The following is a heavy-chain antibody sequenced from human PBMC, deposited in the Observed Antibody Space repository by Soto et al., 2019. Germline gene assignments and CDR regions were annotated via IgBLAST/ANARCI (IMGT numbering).Heavy chain of an antibody. J-gene: IGHJ4*02. Sequence: GGSLRLSCAASGFNFSSYWMHWVRQAPGKGLVWVSRINSDGSSTSYADSVKGRFTISRDNAKNTLYLQMNSLRAEDTAVYYCARDRSRGRENDYWGQGTQVTVSS. CDR1: GFNFSSYW. CDR2: INSDGSST. D-gene: IGHD1-26*01. V-gene: IGHV3-74*01. CDR3: ARDRSRGRENDY.